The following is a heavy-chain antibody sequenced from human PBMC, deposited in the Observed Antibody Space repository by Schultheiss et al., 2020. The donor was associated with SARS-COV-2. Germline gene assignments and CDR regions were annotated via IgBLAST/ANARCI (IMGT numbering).Heavy chain of an antibody. V-gene: IGHV3-23*01. CDR1: GFTFSSYA. D-gene: IGHD3-9*01. CDR2: ISGSGGST. CDR3: ARNGPWATGPPQYYYYGMDV. Sequence: GGSLRLSCAASGFTFSSYAMSWVRQAPGKGLEWVSAISGSGGSTYYADSVKGRFTISRDNAKNSLYLQMNSLRAEDTAVYYCARNGPWATGPPQYYYYGMDVWGQGTTVTVSS. J-gene: IGHJ6*02.